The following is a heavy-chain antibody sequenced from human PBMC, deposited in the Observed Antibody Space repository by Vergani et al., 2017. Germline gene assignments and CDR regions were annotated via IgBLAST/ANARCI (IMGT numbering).Heavy chain of an antibody. D-gene: IGHD3-22*01. CDR1: GFTVSINY. CDR3: ARAPNYYDSSGYDDAFDI. CDR2: IYSGGST. J-gene: IGHJ3*02. Sequence: EVQLVESGGGLVQPGGSLRLSCAASGFTVSINYMSWVRQAPGKGLEWVSVIYSGGSTYYADSVKGRFTISRHNSKNTLYLQMNSLRAEDTAVYYCARAPNYYDSSGYDDAFDIWGQGTMVTVSS. V-gene: IGHV3-53*04.